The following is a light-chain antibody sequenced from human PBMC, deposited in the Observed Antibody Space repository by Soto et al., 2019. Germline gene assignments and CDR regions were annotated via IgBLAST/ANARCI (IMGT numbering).Light chain of an antibody. Sequence: QSALNQPPSVSGSPGQSVAISCSGTSSEVGSYNHVSWYQQAPGTAPKVMIYEVSNRPSGVPDRFSGSKSGNTASLTISGLQPEDEADYYCYSFTTSSTYVFGTGTKVTVL. CDR3: YSFTTSSTYV. V-gene: IGLV2-18*02. CDR1: SSEVGSYNH. CDR2: EVS. J-gene: IGLJ1*01.